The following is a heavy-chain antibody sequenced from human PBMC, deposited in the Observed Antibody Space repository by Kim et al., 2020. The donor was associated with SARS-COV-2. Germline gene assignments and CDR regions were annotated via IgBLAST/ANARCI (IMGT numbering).Heavy chain of an antibody. Sequence: GGSLRLSCAASGFTSSDYYMSWIRQAPGKGLEWVSYISGSGTYTNYPDSVKGRFTISRDNAKNSLYLQMNSLRDEDTAVYYCARRLVRCSYCYGLDVWGQGTPVTVSS. CDR1: GFTSSDYY. CDR2: ISGSGTYT. V-gene: IGHV3-11*06. CDR3: ARRLVRCSYCYGLDV. D-gene: IGHD3-10*01. J-gene: IGHJ6*02.